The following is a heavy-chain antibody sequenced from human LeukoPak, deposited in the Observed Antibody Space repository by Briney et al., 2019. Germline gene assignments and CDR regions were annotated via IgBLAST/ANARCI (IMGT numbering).Heavy chain of an antibody. D-gene: IGHD1-7*01. CDR1: GGSISIRRYY. J-gene: IGHJ5*02. Sequence: PSQTLSLTCTVSGGSISIRRYYRSWIRQPGGKGLERIGLIYTSGSTNYNPSLKSRVTISVDTSKNQFSLKLSSVTAADTAVYYCARDGYIWNYPGPYNWFDPWGQGTLVTVSS. CDR3: ARDGYIWNYPGPYNWFDP. CDR2: IYTSGST. V-gene: IGHV4-61*02.